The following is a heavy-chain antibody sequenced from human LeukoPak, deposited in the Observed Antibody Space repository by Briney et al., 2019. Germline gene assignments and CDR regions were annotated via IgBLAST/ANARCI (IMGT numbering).Heavy chain of an antibody. CDR2: IYSDDST. V-gene: IGHV3-53*04. CDR3: ARGGYSGYDRDAFDI. J-gene: IGHJ3*02. D-gene: IGHD5-12*01. CDR1: GFTVSSNY. Sequence: GGSLRLSCAASGFTVSSNYMSWVRQAPGKGLEWVSVIYSDDSTYYADSVKGRFTISRHNSKNTLYLQMNSLRAEDTAAYYCARGGYSGYDRDAFDIWGQGTMVTVSS.